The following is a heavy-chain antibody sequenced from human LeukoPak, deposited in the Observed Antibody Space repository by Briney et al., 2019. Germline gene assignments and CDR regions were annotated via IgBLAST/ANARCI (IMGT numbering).Heavy chain of an antibody. CDR1: GYTFTSYY. D-gene: IGHD3-22*01. CDR2: INPSGGST. CDR3: ARESPSSGYYYYYYYMDV. J-gene: IGHJ6*03. V-gene: IGHV1-46*01. Sequence: GASVKVSCKASGYTFTSYYMHWVRQAPGQGLEWMGIINPSGGSTSYAQKLQGRVTMTTDTSTSTAYMELRSLRSDDTAVYYCARESPSSGYYYYYYYMDVWGKGTTVTISS.